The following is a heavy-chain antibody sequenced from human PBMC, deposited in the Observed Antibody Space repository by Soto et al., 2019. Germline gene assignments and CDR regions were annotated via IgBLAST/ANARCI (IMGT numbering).Heavy chain of an antibody. CDR3: ARDGDTRRYNWFDP. CDR2: ISYDGSNK. V-gene: IGHV3-30*03. D-gene: IGHD7-27*01. J-gene: IGHJ5*02. Sequence: GGSLRLSCAASGFTFSSYGMHWVRQAPGKGLEWVAVISYDGSNKYCADSVKGRFTISRDNSKNTLYLQMNSLRAEDTALYYCARDGDTRRYNWFDPWGQGTLVTVSS. CDR1: GFTFSSYG.